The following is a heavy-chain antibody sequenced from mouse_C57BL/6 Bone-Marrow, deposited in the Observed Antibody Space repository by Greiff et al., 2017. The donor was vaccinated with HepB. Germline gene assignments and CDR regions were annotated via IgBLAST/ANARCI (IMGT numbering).Heavy chain of an antibody. V-gene: IGHV2-2*01. CDR2: RWSGGST. D-gene: IGHD1-1*01. CDR1: GFSLTSYG. CDR3: ARNPEEGGSSSYYYAMDY. Sequence: QVQLKESGPGLVQPSQSLSITCTVSGFSLTSYGVHWVRQSPGKGLEWLGVRWSGGSTDYNAAFISRLSIRKDKYKSQVSFNMTSLQADDTAIYYCARNPEEGGSSSYYYAMDYWGQGTSVTVSS. J-gene: IGHJ4*01.